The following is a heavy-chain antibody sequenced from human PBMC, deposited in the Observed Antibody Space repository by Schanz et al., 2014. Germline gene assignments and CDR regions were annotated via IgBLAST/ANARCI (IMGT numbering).Heavy chain of an antibody. CDR1: GDTFSKYN. V-gene: IGHV1-69*02. J-gene: IGHJ6*02. CDR3: TRLRRADPNGFDV. CDR2: IMPLRGIG. D-gene: IGHD6-19*01. Sequence: QVQLVQSGPEVKKPGSSVKVSCQAFGDTFSKYNIMWVRQVPGQGLEWLGRIMPLRGIGNNAWKFQDRFTITADKSMNIAYMELSSLGTEDTAVYYCTRLRRADPNGFDVWGQGTTVTVS.